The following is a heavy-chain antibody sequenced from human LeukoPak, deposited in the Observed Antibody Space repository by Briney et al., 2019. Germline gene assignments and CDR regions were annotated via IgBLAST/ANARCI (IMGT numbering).Heavy chain of an antibody. V-gene: IGHV3-23*01. CDR3: TRGYAGIDY. Sequence: GGSLRLSCAVSGFTFSSYVMSWVRQAPGKGLEWVSTISGSGGSTYYADSVKGRFTISRDNARNTLYLQMNSLRAEDTAVYYCTRGYAGIDYWGQGTLVTVSS. D-gene: IGHD5-12*01. CDR1: GFTFSSYV. J-gene: IGHJ4*02. CDR2: ISGSGGST.